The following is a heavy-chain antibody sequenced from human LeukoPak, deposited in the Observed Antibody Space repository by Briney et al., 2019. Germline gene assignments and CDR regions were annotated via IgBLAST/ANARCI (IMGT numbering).Heavy chain of an antibody. CDR3: ARGYSSGQYYFDY. CDR2: IYSGGST. J-gene: IGHJ4*02. D-gene: IGHD6-19*01. V-gene: IGHV3-66*01. CDR1: GFTVSSNY. Sequence: PGGSLRLSCAASGFTVSSNYMSWVRQAPGKGLEWVSVIYSGGSTYYADSVKGRFTISRDNSKNTLYLQMNSLRAEDTAVYYCARGYSSGQYYFDYWGQGTLVTVSS.